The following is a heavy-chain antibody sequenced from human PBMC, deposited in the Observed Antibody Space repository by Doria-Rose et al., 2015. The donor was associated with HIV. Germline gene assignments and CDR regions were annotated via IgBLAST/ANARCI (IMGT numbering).Heavy chain of an antibody. V-gene: IGHV5-51*01. CDR3: ARGCSGGTCYGGRFDP. Sequence: AQLVQSGAEVNKPGESLKISCKGSGYNFANYWIAWVRQVPGKGLEWMGIIHPGDSETRYSPSCQGQVIISADKSINTAYLQWSSLKASDSAIYYCARGCSGGTCYGGRFDPWGQGTLVTVSS. D-gene: IGHD2-15*01. J-gene: IGHJ5*02. CDR2: IHPGDSET. CDR1: GYNFANYW.